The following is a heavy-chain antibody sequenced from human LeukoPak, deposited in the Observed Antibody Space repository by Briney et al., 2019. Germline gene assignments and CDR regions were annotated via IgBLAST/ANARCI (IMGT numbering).Heavy chain of an antibody. CDR1: GYTFTSYD. CDR2: MNPNSGNT. Sequence: GAPVKVSCKASGYTFTSYDINWVRQATGQGLEWMGWMNPNSGNTGYAQKFQGRVTMTRNTSISTAYMELSSLRSEDTAVYYCARSVGYCSGGSCYSYWYFDLWGRGTLVTVSS. CDR3: ARSVGYCSGGSCYSYWYFDL. D-gene: IGHD2-15*01. J-gene: IGHJ2*01. V-gene: IGHV1-8*02.